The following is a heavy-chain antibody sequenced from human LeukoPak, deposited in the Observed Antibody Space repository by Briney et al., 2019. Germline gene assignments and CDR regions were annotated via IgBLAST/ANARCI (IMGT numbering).Heavy chain of an antibody. CDR3: AKDASGDYGYFDL. CDR2: ISYDGSNK. V-gene: IGHV3-30*18. J-gene: IGHJ2*01. D-gene: IGHD4-17*01. CDR1: GFTFSSYG. Sequence: GRSLRLSCAASGFTFSSYGMHWVRQAPGKGLEWVAVISYDGSNKYYADSVKGRFTISRDNSKNTLYLQMNSLRAEDTAVYYCAKDASGDYGYFDLWGRGTLVTVSS.